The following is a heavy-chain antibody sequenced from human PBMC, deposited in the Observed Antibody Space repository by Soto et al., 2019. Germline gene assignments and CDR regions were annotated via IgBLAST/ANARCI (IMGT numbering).Heavy chain of an antibody. J-gene: IGHJ5*02. V-gene: IGHV1-46*01. CDR2: INPSGGST. CDR1: GYTFTSYY. Sequence: QVQLVQSGAEVKKPGASVKVSCKASGYTFTSYYMHWVRQAPGQGLEWMGIINPSGGSTSYAQKFQGRVTMTRDTSTSTVYMELSSLRSEYTAVYYCARGGRIGSSSSGFDPWGQGTLVTVSS. D-gene: IGHD6-6*01. CDR3: ARGGRIGSSSSGFDP.